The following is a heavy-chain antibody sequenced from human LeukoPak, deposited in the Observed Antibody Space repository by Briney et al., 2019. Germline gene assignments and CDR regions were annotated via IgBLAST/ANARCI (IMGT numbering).Heavy chain of an antibody. CDR3: ARVGTGTIDY. D-gene: IGHD1-1*01. J-gene: IGHJ4*02. V-gene: IGHV4-59*02. Sequence: TTSETLALTCTVSGGSVSGYYWGWIRQPPGKGLEWIGYIYYSGGTNYHPSLKSRVTISVDTSKNQFSLKLSSVTAADTSFYYCARVGTGTIDYWGQGTLVTVSS. CDR1: GGSVSGYY. CDR2: IYYSGGT.